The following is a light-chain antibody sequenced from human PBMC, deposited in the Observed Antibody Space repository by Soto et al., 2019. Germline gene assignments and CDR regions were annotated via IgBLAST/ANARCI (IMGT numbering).Light chain of an antibody. CDR3: QQYNNWPYT. J-gene: IGKJ2*01. CDR1: QSVSSN. Sequence: EIVMTQSPATLSVSPGERAALSCRASQSVSSNFAWYQQKPGQAPKLLIYDASTRATGIPARFSGSGSGTVFTLTISSLQSEDFAVYYCQQYNNWPYTFGQGTKLEIK. CDR2: DAS. V-gene: IGKV3-15*01.